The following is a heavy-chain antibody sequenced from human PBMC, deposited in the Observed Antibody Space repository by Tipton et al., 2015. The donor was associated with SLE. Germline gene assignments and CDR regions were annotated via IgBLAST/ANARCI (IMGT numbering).Heavy chain of an antibody. J-gene: IGHJ4*02. CDR2: ISYTGNT. CDR1: GASISTHY. D-gene: IGHD2-21*01. V-gene: IGHV4-59*11. CDR3: ARDWGGEALDF. Sequence: TLSLTCTVSGASISTHYWSWIRQPPGKGLEWVGDISYTGNTNFNPSLKSRVTMSVATSKNQFSLKLTSVTAADTAVYYCARDWGGEALDFWGQGTLVTVSS.